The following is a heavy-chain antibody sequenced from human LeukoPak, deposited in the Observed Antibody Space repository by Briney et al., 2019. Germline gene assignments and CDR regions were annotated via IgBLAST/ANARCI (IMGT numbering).Heavy chain of an antibody. CDR3: ARVFYYGSGTLDL. J-gene: IGHJ2*01. CDR1: GGSLSSYY. V-gene: IGHV4-59*01. Sequence: KPSETLSLTCTVSGGSLSSYYWSWIRQPPGKGLEWIGYIYYSGSTTYNPSLRSRVTISVDTSKNQFSLKLTSVTAADTAVYYCARVFYYGSGTLDLWGRGTLVTVSS. CDR2: IYYSGST. D-gene: IGHD3-10*01.